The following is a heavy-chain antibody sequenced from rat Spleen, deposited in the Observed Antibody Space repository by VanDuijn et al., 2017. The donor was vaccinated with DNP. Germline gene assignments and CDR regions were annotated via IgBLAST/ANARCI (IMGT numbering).Heavy chain of an antibody. D-gene: IGHD1-11*01. V-gene: IGHV3-1*01. J-gene: IGHJ1*01. CDR2: ISYSGST. CDR3: ARGLNYGGYKYYYWYFDF. Sequence: EVQLQESGPGLVKPSQSLSLTCSVTDYSITSGYGWNWIRKFPGNKMEYIGHISYSGSTNYNPSLKSRFSITRDTSKNQFFLQVNSVTTEDTATYYCARGLNYGGYKYYYWYFDFWGPGTMVTVSS. CDR1: DYSITSGY.